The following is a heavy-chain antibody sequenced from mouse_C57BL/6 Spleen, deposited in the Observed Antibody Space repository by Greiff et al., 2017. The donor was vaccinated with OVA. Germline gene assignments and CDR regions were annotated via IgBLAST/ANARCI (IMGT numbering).Heavy chain of an antibody. CDR3: ARRGYYSNLYAMDY. CDR2: IDPSDSYT. V-gene: IGHV1-59*01. D-gene: IGHD2-5*01. Sequence: QVQLKQPGAELVRPGTSVKLSCKASGYTFTSYWMHWVKQRPGQGLEWIGVIDPSDSYTNYNQKFKGKATLTVDTSSSTAYMQLSSLTSEDSAVYYCARRGYYSNLYAMDYWGQGTSVTVSS. J-gene: IGHJ4*01. CDR1: GYTFTSYW.